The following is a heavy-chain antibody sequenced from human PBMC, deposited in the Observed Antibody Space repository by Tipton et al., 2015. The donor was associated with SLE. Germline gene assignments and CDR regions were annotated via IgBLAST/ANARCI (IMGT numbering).Heavy chain of an antibody. CDR1: GFTFSSYG. CDR2: IWYDGSNK. CDR3: ARALNPATVTLVHRYFDL. J-gene: IGHJ2*01. D-gene: IGHD4-17*01. V-gene: IGHV3-33*01. Sequence: SLRLSCAASGFTFSSYGMHWVRQAPGKGLEWVAVIWYDGSNKYYADSVKGRFTISRDNSKNTLYLQMNSLRAEDTAVYYCARALNPATVTLVHRYFDLWGRGTLVTVSS.